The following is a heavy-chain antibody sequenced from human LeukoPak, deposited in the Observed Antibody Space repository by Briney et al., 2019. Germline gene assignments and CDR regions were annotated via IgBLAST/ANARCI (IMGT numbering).Heavy chain of an antibody. Sequence: ASVKVSCKASGYTFTSYDINWVRQATGQGLEWMGWMNLNRGNTGNAQKFQGRVTMTRNTSISTAYMELSSLGSEDTAVYYCARGLDYYGSGRHPVLGIVSRDYYYMDVWGKGTTVTVSS. V-gene: IGHV1-8*01. J-gene: IGHJ6*03. CDR3: ARGLDYYGSGRHPVLGIVSRDYYYMDV. CDR1: GYTFTSYD. CDR2: MNLNRGNT. D-gene: IGHD3-10*01.